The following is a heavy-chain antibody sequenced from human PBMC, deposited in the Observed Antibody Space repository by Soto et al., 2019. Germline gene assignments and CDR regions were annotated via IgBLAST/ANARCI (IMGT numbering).Heavy chain of an antibody. CDR1: GFTVRSNY. D-gene: IGHD4-17*01. V-gene: IGHV3-74*01. CDR2: ASPDGSST. CDR3: ASHGSGDYFWFDP. Sequence: GGSLRLSCAASGFTVRSNYMTWVRRAPGKGLEWVSRASPDGSSTSYADSVKGRFTISRDNAKNMLYMEMNSLRAEDTAVYYCASHGSGDYFWFDPWGQGTLVTVSS. J-gene: IGHJ5*02.